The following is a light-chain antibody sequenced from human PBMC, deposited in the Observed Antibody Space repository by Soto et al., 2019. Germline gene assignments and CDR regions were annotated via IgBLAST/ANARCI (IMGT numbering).Light chain of an antibody. CDR3: QQYDTSPVS. Sequence: EIVLTQSPGILSLSPGERATLSCRASQSGSSDFLAWYQQKPGQAPRLLIYGASTRATGIPDRFSGSDSETDFSLTISRLQPDDVALYYCQQYDTSPVSCGQGTRLQFK. J-gene: IGKJ5*01. V-gene: IGKV3-20*01. CDR1: QSGSSDF. CDR2: GAS.